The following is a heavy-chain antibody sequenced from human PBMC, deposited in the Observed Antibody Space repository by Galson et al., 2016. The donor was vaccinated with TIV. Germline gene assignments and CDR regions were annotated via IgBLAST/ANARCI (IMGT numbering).Heavy chain of an antibody. V-gene: IGHV3-23*01. D-gene: IGHD3/OR15-3a*01. Sequence: SLRLSCAASGFTFSDYGMSWVRQVPGKGLEWVSAISGSGDSTYYADSVKGRLPISRDKSKNTLYLQMNSLRAEDTAVYYCAKDNGDWFFYYFDHWGHGALVTVSS. CDR1: GFTFSDYG. CDR2: ISGSGDST. CDR3: AKDNGDWFFYYFDH. J-gene: IGHJ1*01.